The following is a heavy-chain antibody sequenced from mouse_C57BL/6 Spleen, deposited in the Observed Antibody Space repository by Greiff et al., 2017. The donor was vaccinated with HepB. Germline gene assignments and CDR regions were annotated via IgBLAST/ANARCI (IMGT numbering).Heavy chain of an antibody. Sequence: VKLMESGAELVRPGASVKLSCKASGYTFTDYYINWVKQRPGQGLEWIARIYPGSGNTYYNEKFKGKATLTAEKSSSTADMQLSSLTSEDSAVYFCARWGCYYGSRSYYFGYWGQGTTLTVSS. D-gene: IGHD1-1*01. CDR1: GYTFTDYY. CDR2: IYPGSGNT. CDR3: ARWGCYYGSRSYYFGY. J-gene: IGHJ2*01. V-gene: IGHV1-76*01.